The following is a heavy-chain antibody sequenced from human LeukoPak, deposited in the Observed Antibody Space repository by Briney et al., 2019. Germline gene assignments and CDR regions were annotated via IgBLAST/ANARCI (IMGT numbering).Heavy chain of an antibody. V-gene: IGHV1-2*02. D-gene: IGHD3-9*01. Sequence: ASVKVSCKASGYTFTGYYMHWVRQAPGQGLEWMGWINPNSGGTNYAQKFQGRVTMTRDTSISTAYMELSRLRSDDTAVYCCARESGQLRYFDWPRSWFDPWGQGTLVTVSS. CDR2: INPNSGGT. CDR1: GYTFTGYY. J-gene: IGHJ5*02. CDR3: ARESGQLRYFDWPRSWFDP.